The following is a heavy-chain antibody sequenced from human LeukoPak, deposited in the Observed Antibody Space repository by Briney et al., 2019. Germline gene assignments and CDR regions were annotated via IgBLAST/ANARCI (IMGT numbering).Heavy chain of an antibody. J-gene: IGHJ4*02. CDR3: ARAGSTSLLLDY. CDR1: GGTFSSYA. Sequence: SVKVSCKASGGTFSSYAISWVRQAPGQGLEWMGRIIPIFGIANYAQKFQGRVTITADKSTSTAYMELSSLRSEDTAVYYCARAGSTSLLLDYWGQGTLVTVSS. D-gene: IGHD2-2*01. CDR2: IIPIFGIA. V-gene: IGHV1-69*04.